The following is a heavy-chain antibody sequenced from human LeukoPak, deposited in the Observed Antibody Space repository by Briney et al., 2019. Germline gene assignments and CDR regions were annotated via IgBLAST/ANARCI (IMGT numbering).Heavy chain of an antibody. D-gene: IGHD6-19*01. CDR3: ARDGIAVAGYVGDYYYYYGMDV. J-gene: IGHJ6*02. CDR1: GFTFSSYW. V-gene: IGHV3-74*01. CDR2: INSDGSST. Sequence: GGSLRLSCAASGFTFSSYWMHWVRQAPGKGLVWVSRINSDGSSTSYADSVKGRFTISRDNAKNTLYLQMNSLRAEDTAVYYCARDGIAVAGYVGDYYYYYGMDVWGQGTTVTVSS.